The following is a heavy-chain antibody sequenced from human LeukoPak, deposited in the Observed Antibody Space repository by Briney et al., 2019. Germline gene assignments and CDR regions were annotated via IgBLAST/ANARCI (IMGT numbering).Heavy chain of an antibody. CDR2: FSNSGET. D-gene: IGHD4-23*01. J-gene: IGHJ4*02. V-gene: IGHV3-23*01. CDR3: AKDLRLSVGTSPFDY. Sequence: GGSPRLSCAASGFTFSTYAMAWVRQAPGKGLEWASAFSNSGETHYADSVTGPFTISRDNSKNTLYLQMNRLRADGTALYYCAKDLRLSVGTSPFDYWGQGTLVTVSS. CDR1: GFTFSTYA.